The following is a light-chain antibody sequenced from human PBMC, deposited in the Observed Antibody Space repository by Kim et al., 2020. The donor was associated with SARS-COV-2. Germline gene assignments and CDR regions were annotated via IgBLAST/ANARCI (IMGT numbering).Light chain of an antibody. Sequence: SSELTQDPAVSVALGQTVRITCQGDSLRSYYASSYQQKPGQAPVLVIYGKNNRPSGIPDRFSGSSSGNTASLTITGAQAEDEADYYCNSRDSSGNHLYVFGTGTKVTVL. CDR2: GKN. CDR1: SLRSYY. CDR3: NSRDSSGNHLYV. V-gene: IGLV3-19*01. J-gene: IGLJ1*01.